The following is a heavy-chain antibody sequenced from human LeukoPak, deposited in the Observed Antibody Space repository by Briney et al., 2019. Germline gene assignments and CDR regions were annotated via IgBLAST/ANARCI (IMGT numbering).Heavy chain of an antibody. J-gene: IGHJ5*02. CDR2: ISGSGTTT. D-gene: IGHD4-4*01. CDR1: GFSFNKYW. V-gene: IGHV3-23*01. Sequence: GGSLRLSCAVSGFSFNKYWLSWVRQAPGKGLEWVSVISGSGTTTNYGDSVRGRFTISRDNSKNTLFLQMNDLRVEDTAIYYCAKGEALVYSTVNWFDPWGQGTLVTVSS. CDR3: AKGEALVYSTVNWFDP.